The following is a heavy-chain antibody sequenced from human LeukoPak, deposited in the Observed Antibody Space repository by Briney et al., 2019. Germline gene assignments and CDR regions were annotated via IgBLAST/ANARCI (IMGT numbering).Heavy chain of an antibody. V-gene: IGHV3-11*01. D-gene: IGHD6-13*01. CDR2: ISSSGGTI. CDR3: ASDRGVRAAAGTENY. CDR1: GFTFSDYH. J-gene: IGHJ4*02. Sequence: GGSLRLSCAASGFTFSDYHMSWIRQAPGKGLEWVSYISSSGGTISYADSGKGRFTISRDNSKNTLYLQMNSLRAEDTAVYYCASDRGVRAAAGTENYWGQGTLVTVSS.